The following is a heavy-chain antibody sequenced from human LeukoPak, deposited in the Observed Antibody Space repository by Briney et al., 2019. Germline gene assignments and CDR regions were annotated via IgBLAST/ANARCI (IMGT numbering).Heavy chain of an antibody. CDR1: GYSISRGYY. CDR3: ARRSITMVRGVTYNWFDP. J-gene: IGHJ5*02. D-gene: IGHD3-10*01. CDR2: IYHSGST. V-gene: IGHV4-38-2*01. Sequence: SETLSLTCAVSGYSISRGYYWGWIRQPPGQGLEWIGSIYHSGSTYYNPSLKSRGTISVDTSKNQFSQKLSSVTAADTAVYYCARRSITMVRGVTYNWFDPWGQGTLVTVSS.